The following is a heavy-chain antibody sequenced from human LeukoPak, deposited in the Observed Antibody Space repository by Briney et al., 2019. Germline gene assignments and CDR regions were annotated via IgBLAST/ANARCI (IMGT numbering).Heavy chain of an antibody. CDR3: ARVGYYYGSGNTPDYFDY. J-gene: IGHJ4*02. Sequence: GGSLRLSCAASGFTFSSYSMNWVRQAPGKGLEWVSSISSSSSYIYYADSVKGRFTISRDNAKNSLYLQMNSLRAEDTAVYYCARVGYYYGSGNTPDYFDYWGQGTLVTVSS. CDR1: GFTFSSYS. CDR2: ISSSSSYI. V-gene: IGHV3-21*01. D-gene: IGHD3-10*01.